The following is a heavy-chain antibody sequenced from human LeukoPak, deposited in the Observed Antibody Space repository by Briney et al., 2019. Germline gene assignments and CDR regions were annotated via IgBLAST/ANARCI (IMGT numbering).Heavy chain of an antibody. CDR1: GFTFSNSG. CDR3: AKRGRDQLRCYFAY. D-gene: IGHD2-2*01. V-gene: IGHV3-23*01. J-gene: IGHJ4*02. CDR2: MTGRRGTT. Sequence: GGSLRLSCAASGFTFSNSGLSWVRQAPGKGLEWVSDMTGRRGTTDYADSVKGRFTISRDNAKNTLYLQMDSLRAEDTAVYYCAKRGRDQLRCYFAYWGQGTLVTVSS.